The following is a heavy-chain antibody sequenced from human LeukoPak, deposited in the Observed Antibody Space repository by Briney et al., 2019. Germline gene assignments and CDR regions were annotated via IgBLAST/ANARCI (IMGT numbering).Heavy chain of an antibody. Sequence: TGGYLRLSCAASGLKFSSYWMSWVRQAPGKGLEWVANIKQDGSDKYHVDSVKSRFTISRDNGKNSLYLQMNSLRAEDTAVYDCASQARYCSGDSCYSFDYWGQGTLVTVSS. V-gene: IGHV3-7*01. J-gene: IGHJ4*02. CDR2: IKQDGSDK. D-gene: IGHD2-15*01. CDR3: ASQARYCSGDSCYSFDY. CDR1: GLKFSSYW.